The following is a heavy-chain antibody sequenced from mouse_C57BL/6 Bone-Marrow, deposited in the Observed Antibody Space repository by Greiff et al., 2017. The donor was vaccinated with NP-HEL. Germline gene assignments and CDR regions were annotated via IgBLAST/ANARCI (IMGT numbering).Heavy chain of an antibody. CDR2: IHPNSGST. D-gene: IGHD3-1*01. CDR1: GYTFTSYW. V-gene: IGHV1-64*01. J-gene: IGHJ2*01. CDR3: ARSGAFDY. Sequence: VQLVESGAELVKPGASVKLSCKASGYTFTSYWMHWVKQRPGQGLEWIGMIHPNSGSTNYNEKFKSKATLTVDKSSSTAYMQLSSLTSEDSAVYYCARSGAFDYWGQGTTLTVSS.